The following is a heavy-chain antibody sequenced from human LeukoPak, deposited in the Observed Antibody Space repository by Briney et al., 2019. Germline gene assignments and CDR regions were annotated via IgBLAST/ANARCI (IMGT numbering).Heavy chain of an antibody. CDR1: GGSISSYY. CDR3: AGSRAAAGTSDWFDP. J-gene: IGHJ5*02. D-gene: IGHD6-13*01. CDR2: IYTSGST. Sequence: SETLSLTCTVSGGSISSYYWSWIRQPAGKGLEWIGRIYTSGSTNYNPSLKSRVTMSVDTSKNQFSLKLSSVTAADTAVYYCAGSRAAAGTSDWFDPWGQGTLVTVSS. V-gene: IGHV4-4*07.